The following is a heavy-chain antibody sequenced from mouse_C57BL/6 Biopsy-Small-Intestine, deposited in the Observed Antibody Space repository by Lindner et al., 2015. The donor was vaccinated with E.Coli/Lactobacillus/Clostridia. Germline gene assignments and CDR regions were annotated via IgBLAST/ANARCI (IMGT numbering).Heavy chain of an antibody. CDR1: GYAFTNYL. D-gene: IGHD3-3*01. V-gene: IGHV1-54*01. Sequence: VQLQESGAELVRPGTSVKVSRKASGYAFTNYLIEWVKQRPGQGLEWIGVINPGSGGTNYNEKFKGKATLTADKSSSTAYMQLSSLTSEDSAVYFCARRDEVFAYWGQGTLVTVSA. J-gene: IGHJ3*01. CDR3: ARRDEVFAY. CDR2: INPGSGGT.